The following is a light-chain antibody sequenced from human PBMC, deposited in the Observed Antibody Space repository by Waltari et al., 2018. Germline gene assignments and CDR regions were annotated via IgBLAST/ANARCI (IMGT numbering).Light chain of an antibody. CDR1: QSILTW. V-gene: IGKV1-5*03. CDR3: QQYNTYSPGPT. Sequence: DIQMTQSPSTLSASVGDRVTITCRASQSILTWLAWYQQKPGKAPRLLMYKASSLQSGVPSRFSGSGSGTEFTLTISSLEPDDFATHYCQQYNTYSPGPTFGGGTKVEIK. CDR2: KAS. J-gene: IGKJ4*01.